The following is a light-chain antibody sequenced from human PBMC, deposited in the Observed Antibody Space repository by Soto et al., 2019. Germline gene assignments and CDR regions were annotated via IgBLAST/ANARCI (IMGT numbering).Light chain of an antibody. Sequence: EIVLTQSPRTLSVSPGERATLSCRTSQSISSTYLAWYQQKPGQAPRLLIYGTYSRATGIPDRFSGSGSGRDFTLTISRLEPEDFAVYYCQQYGTSPPVYTFGQGTKLEIK. CDR1: QSISSTY. CDR3: QQYGTSPPVYT. J-gene: IGKJ2*01. V-gene: IGKV3-20*01. CDR2: GTY.